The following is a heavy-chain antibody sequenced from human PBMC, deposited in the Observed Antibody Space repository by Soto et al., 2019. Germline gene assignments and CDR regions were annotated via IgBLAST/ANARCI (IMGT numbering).Heavy chain of an antibody. Sequence: GGSLRLSCAASGFTFSSYAMSWVRQAPGKGLEWVSAISGSGGSTYYADSVKGRFTISRDNSKNTLYLQMNSLRAEDTAVYYCAKTRRIVVVSPIDYWGQGTLVTVSS. V-gene: IGHV3-23*01. J-gene: IGHJ4*02. CDR2: ISGSGGST. CDR3: AKTRRIVVVSPIDY. CDR1: GFTFSSYA. D-gene: IGHD3-22*01.